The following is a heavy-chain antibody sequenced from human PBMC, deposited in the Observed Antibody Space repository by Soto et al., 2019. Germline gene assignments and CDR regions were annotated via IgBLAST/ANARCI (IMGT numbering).Heavy chain of an antibody. J-gene: IGHJ6*02. CDR2: ISAYNGNT. CDR3: ASSYCGGDCYPVYYYYGMDV. Sequence: GASVKVSCKASGYTFTSYGISWVRQAPGQGLEWMGWISAYNGNTNYAQKLQGRVTMTTDTSTSTAYMELRSLRSDDTAVYYCASSYCGGDCYPVYYYYGMDVWGQGTTVTVSS. V-gene: IGHV1-18*01. D-gene: IGHD2-21*02. CDR1: GYTFTSYG.